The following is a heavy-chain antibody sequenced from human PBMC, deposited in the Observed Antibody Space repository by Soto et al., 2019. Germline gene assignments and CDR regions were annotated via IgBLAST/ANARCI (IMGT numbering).Heavy chain of an antibody. D-gene: IGHD3-10*01. Sequence: QVRLQESGPGLVKSSETLSLICFVSGEALGSGQSYWNWIRQAPGKGLEWIGQTFVTGAIKYSASLKSRVTMSVDTSKSQISLTLTSVTAADSATYFCARGRSDSAGSSFGRRMDVWGQGTTVTVSS. CDR2: TFVTGAI. CDR3: ARGRSDSAGSSFGRRMDV. V-gene: IGHV4-61*01. J-gene: IGHJ6*02. CDR1: GEALGSGQSY.